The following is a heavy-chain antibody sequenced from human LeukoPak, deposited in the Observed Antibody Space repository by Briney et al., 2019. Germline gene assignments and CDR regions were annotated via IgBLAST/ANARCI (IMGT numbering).Heavy chain of an antibody. Sequence: GGSLRLSCAASGFALSTYNMNWVRQAPGKGLEWVSSISSSSSYIYYADSVKGRFTISRDNAKNSLYLQMNSLRAEDTAVYYCARLDSGRDYFDYWGQGTLVTVSS. CDR1: GFALSTYN. V-gene: IGHV3-21*01. CDR3: ARLDSGRDYFDY. D-gene: IGHD6-25*01. CDR2: ISSSSSYI. J-gene: IGHJ4*02.